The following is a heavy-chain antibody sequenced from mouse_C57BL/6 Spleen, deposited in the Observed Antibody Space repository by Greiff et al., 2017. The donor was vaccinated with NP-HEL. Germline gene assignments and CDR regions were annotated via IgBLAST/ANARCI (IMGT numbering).Heavy chain of an antibody. D-gene: IGHD1-1*01. J-gene: IGHJ3*01. CDR2: IDPEDGET. CDR3: AKGGSSSAWFAY. Sequence: VQLQQPGAELVKPGASVKMSCKASGYTFTSYWITWVKQRPGQGLEWIGRIDPEDGETKYAPKFQGKATITADTSSNTAYLQLSSLTSEDTAVYYCAKGGSSSAWFAYWGQGTLVTVSA. V-gene: IGHV14-2*01. CDR1: GYTFTSYW.